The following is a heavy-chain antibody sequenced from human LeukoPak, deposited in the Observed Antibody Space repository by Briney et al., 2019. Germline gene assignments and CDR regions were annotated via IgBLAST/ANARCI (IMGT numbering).Heavy chain of an antibody. CDR3: ARWDYGSGTYYVDY. Sequence: GGSLRLSCTASGFTFRTYWMSWVRQAPGKGLEWVASIKGDGSYTEYVDSVKGRFTISRDNAMTSLFLQMNSLRAEDTAVYYCARWDYGSGTYYVDYWGQGTLVTVSS. J-gene: IGHJ4*02. D-gene: IGHD3-10*01. CDR2: IKGDGSYT. CDR1: GFTFRTYW. V-gene: IGHV3-7*01.